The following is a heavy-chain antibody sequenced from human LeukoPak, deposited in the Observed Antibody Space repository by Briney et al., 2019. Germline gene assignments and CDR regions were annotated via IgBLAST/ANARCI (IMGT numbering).Heavy chain of an antibody. CDR3: AHRLTGYNSNWYHGYFDY. J-gene: IGHJ4*02. Sequence: ESGPTLVKPTQTLTLTCTFSGLSLSTSGVGVGWIRQPPGKALEWLTLIYWDDDKRYNPSLKSRLTVTKDVSKSQVVLTLTNVDPVDTATYYCAHRLTGYNSNWYHGYFDYWGPGTLVTVSS. CDR1: GLSLSTSGVG. D-gene: IGHD6-13*01. V-gene: IGHV2-5*02. CDR2: IYWDDDK.